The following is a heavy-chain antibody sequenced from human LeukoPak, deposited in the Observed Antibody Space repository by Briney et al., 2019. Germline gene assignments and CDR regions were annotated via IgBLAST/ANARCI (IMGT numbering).Heavy chain of an antibody. D-gene: IGHD5-18*01. CDR2: IDWDDDK. Sequence: SGPALVKPTQTLTLTCTFSGFSLRTSGMCVSWIRQPPGKALEWLALIDWDDDKYYSTSLKTRLTISKDTSKNQVVLTMTNMDPVDTATYYCARIKEGYSYGYVDYWGQGTLVTVSS. CDR1: GFSLRTSGMC. V-gene: IGHV2-70*01. J-gene: IGHJ4*02. CDR3: ARIKEGYSYGYVDY.